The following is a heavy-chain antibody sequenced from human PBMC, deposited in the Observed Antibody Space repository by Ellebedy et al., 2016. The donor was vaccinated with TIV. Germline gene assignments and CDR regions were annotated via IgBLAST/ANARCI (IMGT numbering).Heavy chain of an antibody. D-gene: IGHD3-10*01. J-gene: IGHJ4*02. CDR1: GSSINTHYY. V-gene: IGHV4-38-2*01. CDR2: KHHTGIT. CDR3: ARVYFGEPHFDH. Sequence: SETLSLTCSVSGSSINTHYYWGWIRQSPGEGLEWIANKHHTGITYNNPSLESRVTISLDTSKDQFSLRLTSVTVADTAIYFCARVYFGEPHFDHWGQGIRVTVSS.